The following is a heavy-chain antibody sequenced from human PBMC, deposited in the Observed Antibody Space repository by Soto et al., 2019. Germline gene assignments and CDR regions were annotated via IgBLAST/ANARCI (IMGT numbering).Heavy chain of an antibody. V-gene: IGHV3-33*08. CDR3: ARAIYDILTGPYYYYGMDV. CDR1: GFPFDDYG. CDR2: IWYDGSNK. D-gene: IGHD3-9*01. J-gene: IGHJ6*02. Sequence: PGGSLRLSCAASGFPFDDYGMSWVRQAPGKGLEWVSGIIWYDGSNKYYADSVKGRSTISRDNSKNTLYLQMNSLRAEDTAVYYCARAIYDILTGPYYYYGMDVWGQGTTVTVSS.